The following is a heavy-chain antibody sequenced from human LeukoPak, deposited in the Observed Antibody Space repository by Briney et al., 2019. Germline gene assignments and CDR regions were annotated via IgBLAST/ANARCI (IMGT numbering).Heavy chain of an antibody. CDR1: GYTFTSYY. D-gene: IGHD6-19*01. V-gene: IGHV1-2*02. CDR2: INPNSGGT. CDR3: ARGEQWLVQEVDY. J-gene: IGHJ4*02. Sequence: GASVKVSCKASGYTFTSYYMHWVRQAPGQGLEWMGWINPNSGGTNYAQKFQGRVTMTRDTSISTAYMELSRLRSDDTAVYYCARGEQWLVQEVDYWGQGTLVTVSS.